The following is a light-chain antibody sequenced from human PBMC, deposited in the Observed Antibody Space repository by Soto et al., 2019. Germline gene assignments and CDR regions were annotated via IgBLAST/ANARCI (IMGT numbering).Light chain of an antibody. Sequence: VVLTQSPATLSLSPGERATLSCRANQPVSANYLAWYQQKPGQAPRLLIYGASSRATSIPDRFSGSGSGTDFTLTISRLEPEDFAVFYCHQYGSSPFTFGPGTKVDIK. J-gene: IGKJ3*01. CDR3: HQYGSSPFT. CDR2: GAS. V-gene: IGKV3-20*01. CDR1: QPVSANY.